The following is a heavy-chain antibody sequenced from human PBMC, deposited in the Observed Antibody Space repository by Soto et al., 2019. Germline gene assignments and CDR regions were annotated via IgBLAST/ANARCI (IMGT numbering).Heavy chain of an antibody. D-gene: IGHD2-2*01. CDR3: ARDRRGYCSSTSCYGDAFDI. CDR1: GFTFSSYW. J-gene: IGHJ3*02. Sequence: EVQLVESGGGLVQPGGSLRLSCAASGFTFSSYWMSWVRQAPGKGLEWVANIKQDGSEKYYVDSVKGRFTISRDNAKNSLYLQMNSLRAEDMAVYYCARDRRGYCSSTSCYGDAFDIWGQGTMVTVSS. CDR2: IKQDGSEK. V-gene: IGHV3-7*01.